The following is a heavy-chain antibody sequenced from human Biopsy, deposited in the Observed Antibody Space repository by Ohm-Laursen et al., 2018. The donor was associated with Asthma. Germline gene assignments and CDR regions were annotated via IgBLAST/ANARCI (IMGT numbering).Heavy chain of an antibody. Sequence: GSLRLSCAASGFTFRGFGMTGVRQAPGRRLEWVATISGGGPSTFYVASVKGRFTISSDTLKNTVFLHLSSLRAEDTAVYYCSKDSGTVGWHADYLEEGGRGTLVTVSS. CDR2: ISGGGPST. J-gene: IGHJ4*02. CDR3: SKDSGTVGWHADYLEE. CDR1: GFTFRGFG. V-gene: IGHV3-23*01. D-gene: IGHD6-19*01.